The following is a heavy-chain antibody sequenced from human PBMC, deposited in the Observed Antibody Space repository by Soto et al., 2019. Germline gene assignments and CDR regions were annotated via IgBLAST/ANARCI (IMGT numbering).Heavy chain of an antibody. Sequence: GGSLRLSCAASGITFSNFALNWVRQAPGKGLEWVSGIGGSGISTYYADSVKGRFTISRDNSKSTLYLHMNSLRADDTAIYYCAKEAGGGIGMVTSYFDYWGQGTLVTVSS. V-gene: IGHV3-23*01. CDR1: GITFSNFA. CDR2: IGGSGIST. J-gene: IGHJ4*02. CDR3: AKEAGGGIGMVTSYFDY. D-gene: IGHD5-18*01.